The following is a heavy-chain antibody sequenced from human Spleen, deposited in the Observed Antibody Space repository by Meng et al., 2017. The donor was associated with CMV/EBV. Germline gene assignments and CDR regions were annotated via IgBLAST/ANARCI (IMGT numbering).Heavy chain of an antibody. CDR2: ISGSGGST. CDR1: GFTFSSYA. V-gene: IGHV3-23*01. Sequence: GESLKISCAASGFTFSSYAMSWVRQAPGKGLEWVSAISGSGGSTYYADSVKGRFTISRDNSKNTLYLQMNSLRAEDTAVYYCAKLRGIVVVPAAIFDYWGQGTLVTVSS. J-gene: IGHJ4*02. D-gene: IGHD2-2*01. CDR3: AKLRGIVVVPAAIFDY.